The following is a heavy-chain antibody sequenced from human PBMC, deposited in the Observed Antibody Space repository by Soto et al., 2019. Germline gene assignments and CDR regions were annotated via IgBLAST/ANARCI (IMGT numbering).Heavy chain of an antibody. D-gene: IGHD3-22*01. J-gene: IGHJ4*02. V-gene: IGHV4-38-2*02. Sequence: SETLSLTCTVSGYSISSGYYWGWIRQPPGKGLEWIGSIYHSGSTYYNPSLKSRVTISVDTSKNQFSLKLSSVTAADTAVYYCARDQYYYDSSGYYPTPFDYWGQGTLVTVSS. CDR3: ARDQYYYDSSGYYPTPFDY. CDR1: GYSISSGYY. CDR2: IYHSGST.